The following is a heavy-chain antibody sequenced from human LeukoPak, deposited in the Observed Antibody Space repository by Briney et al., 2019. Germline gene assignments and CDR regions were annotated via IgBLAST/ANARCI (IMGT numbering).Heavy chain of an antibody. CDR2: IYYSGST. J-gene: IGHJ4*02. CDR1: GGSISSYY. D-gene: IGHD6-13*01. V-gene: IGHV4-59*01. CDR3: ARDRGSSRLYFDY. Sequence: SETLSLTCTVSGGSISSYYWSWTRQPPGKGLEWIGYIYYSGSTNYNPSLKSRVTISVDTSKNQFSLKLSSVTAADTAVYYCARDRGSSRLYFDYWGQGTLVTVSS.